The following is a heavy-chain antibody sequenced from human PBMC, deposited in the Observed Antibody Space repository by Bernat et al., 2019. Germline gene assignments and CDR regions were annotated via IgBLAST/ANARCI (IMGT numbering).Heavy chain of an antibody. J-gene: IGHJ6*02. CDR2: INEDGSEE. V-gene: IGHV3-7*01. CDR3: AKRPGYQIGMEV. CDR1: GFSFSSYW. Sequence: EVQLVESGGGLVQPGGSRRLSCVGSGFSFSSYWMTWVRQPPGKGLEWVASINEDGSEEQYVDSVKGRFTISGDNTKNSLYLQMNSLRVEDTAVFYCAKRPGYQIGMEVWGQGTTVTVSS. D-gene: IGHD6-13*01.